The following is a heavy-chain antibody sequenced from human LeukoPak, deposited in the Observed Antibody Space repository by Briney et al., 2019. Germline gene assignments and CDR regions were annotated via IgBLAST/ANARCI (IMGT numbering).Heavy chain of an antibody. Sequence: GRSLRLSCAASGFTFSSYAMHWVRQAPGKGLEWVANIKQDGSEKYYVDSVKGRFTISRDNAKNSLYLQMNSLRAEDTAVYYCARGDGSWAVFDAFDIWGQGTMVTVSS. CDR3: ARGDGSWAVFDAFDI. CDR2: IKQDGSEK. J-gene: IGHJ3*02. D-gene: IGHD6-13*01. CDR1: GFTFSSYA. V-gene: IGHV3-7*03.